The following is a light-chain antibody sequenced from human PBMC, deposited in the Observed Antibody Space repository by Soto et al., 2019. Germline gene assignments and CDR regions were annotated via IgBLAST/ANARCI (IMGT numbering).Light chain of an antibody. J-gene: IGLJ1*01. Sequence: QSALTQPASVSGSPGQSITISCTGTSSDVGGYNYVSWYQQHPGKAPKLMIYEVSNRPSGVSNRFSGSKSGNTASLTISGLQAEDEADYYCSSYTSSRTYVVGLGTKVTV. CDR3: SSYTSSRTYV. V-gene: IGLV2-14*01. CDR1: SSDVGGYNY. CDR2: EVS.